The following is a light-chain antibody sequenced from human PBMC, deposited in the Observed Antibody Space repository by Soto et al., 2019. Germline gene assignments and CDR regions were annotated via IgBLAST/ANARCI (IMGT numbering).Light chain of an antibody. CDR3: QQTYSRWT. CDR2: GAS. V-gene: IGKV1-39*01. CDR1: QNIGTY. Sequence: DIQMTQSPSSLSASIGDRVTIACRAGQNIGTYLHWYQQRPGKAPKVLIFGASNLQSGVPSRFSGSGSGTEFTLTISSLQPEDFATYYCQQTYSRWTFGQGTKVEIK. J-gene: IGKJ1*01.